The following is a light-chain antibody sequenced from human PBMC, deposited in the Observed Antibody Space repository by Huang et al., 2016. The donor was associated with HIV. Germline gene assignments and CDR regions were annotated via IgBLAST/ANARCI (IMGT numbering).Light chain of an antibody. CDR1: QSVSTY. Sequence: DIVLTQSPGTLSLSPGERATLSCRASQSVSTYLAWYQHKAGQAPRLLIYGASSRAPGMPDRFSGSGSGTDFTLTISSLEPEDFVVYYCQQYGDSPPYTFGQGTKLDIK. V-gene: IGKV3-20*01. CDR2: GAS. J-gene: IGKJ2*01. CDR3: QQYGDSPPYT.